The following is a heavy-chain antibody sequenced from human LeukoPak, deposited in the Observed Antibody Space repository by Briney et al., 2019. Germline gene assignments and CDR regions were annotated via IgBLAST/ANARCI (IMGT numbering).Heavy chain of an antibody. CDR2: IYYSGST. Sequence: SETLSLTCTVSGGSISSGDYYWSWIRQPPGKGLEWVGYIYYSGSTYYNPSLKSRVTISVDTSKNQFSLKLSSVTAADTAVYYCARESSGYDFWSGYSLIDYWGQGTLVTVSS. V-gene: IGHV4-30-4*08. J-gene: IGHJ4*02. D-gene: IGHD3-3*01. CDR3: ARESSGYDFWSGYSLIDY. CDR1: GGSISSGDYY.